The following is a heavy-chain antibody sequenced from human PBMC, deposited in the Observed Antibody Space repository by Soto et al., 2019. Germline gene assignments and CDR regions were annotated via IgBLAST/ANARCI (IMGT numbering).Heavy chain of an antibody. CDR3: ARDRGPSSGYYPYWFDP. V-gene: IGHV1-69*12. J-gene: IGHJ5*02. Sequence: QVQLVQSGAEVKKPGSSVKVSCKASGGTFNNYAITWVRQAPGQGLEWMGEIIPIFGTANYAQKFQGRVTITADESTSTAYMELSRLRSEDTAVYYCARDRGPSSGYYPYWFDPWGQGTLVTVSS. CDR1: GGTFNNYA. CDR2: IIPIFGTA. D-gene: IGHD3-22*01.